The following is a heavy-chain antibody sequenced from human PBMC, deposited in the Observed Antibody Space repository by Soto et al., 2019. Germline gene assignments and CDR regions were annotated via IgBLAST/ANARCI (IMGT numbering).Heavy chain of an antibody. CDR1: GSTFSAYA. Sequence: EVQLLESGGGLVQPGGSLSPSGAAPGSTFSAYAMGWVPQPPGKGLEWVSTIHGGGGATHYADSVKGRFTISRDDSKNTLYAQMNSLRAEDTAVYYCAKFEGHPLEYWYLDFWGRGTLVTVSS. V-gene: IGHV3-23*01. CDR2: IHGGGGAT. D-gene: IGHD1-1*01. J-gene: IGHJ2*01. CDR3: AKFEGHPLEYWYLDF.